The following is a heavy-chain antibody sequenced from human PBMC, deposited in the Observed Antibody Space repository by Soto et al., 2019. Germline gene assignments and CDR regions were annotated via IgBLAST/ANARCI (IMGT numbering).Heavy chain of an antibody. CDR2: IKPDGSEK. CDR1: GFTFNTYW. J-gene: IGHJ3*02. CDR3: ARGDYYDTSGPFSDAFDI. Sequence: QHGGSLRLSCAASGFTFNTYWMSWVRQAPGKGLEWVANIKPDGSEKWYVDSVKGRFTISRDNAKNSLYLQMNSLRAEDTAVYFCARGDYYDTSGPFSDAFDIWGQGTTVTVSS. V-gene: IGHV3-7*04. D-gene: IGHD3-22*01.